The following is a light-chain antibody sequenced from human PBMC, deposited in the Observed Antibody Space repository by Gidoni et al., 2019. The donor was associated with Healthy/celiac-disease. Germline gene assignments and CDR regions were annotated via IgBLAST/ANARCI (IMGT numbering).Light chain of an antibody. CDR2: GVS. CDR3: QQYGSSPPYT. J-gene: IGKJ2*01. Sequence: EIVLTQSPGTLSLSPGERATLSCRASQSVSSSYLAWYQQKPGQAPRLLIYGVSSRATGIPDRFGGSGSGTEFTLTISRLEPEDFAVYYCQQYGSSPPYTFXQXTKLEIK. CDR1: QSVSSSY. V-gene: IGKV3-20*01.